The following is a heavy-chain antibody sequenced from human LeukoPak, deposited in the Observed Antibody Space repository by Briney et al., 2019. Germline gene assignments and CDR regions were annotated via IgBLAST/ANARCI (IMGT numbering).Heavy chain of an antibody. J-gene: IGHJ5*02. CDR2: IYPGDSDT. CDR1: GYSFTSYW. D-gene: IGHD6-13*01. Sequence: GESLKISCKGSGYSFTSYWIGWVRQMPGKGLEWMGIIYPGDSDTRYSPSFQGQVTISADKSISTAYLQWSSLKASDTAMYYCARRMRQQLVPGWFDPWGQGTLVTVSS. V-gene: IGHV5-51*01. CDR3: ARRMRQQLVPGWFDP.